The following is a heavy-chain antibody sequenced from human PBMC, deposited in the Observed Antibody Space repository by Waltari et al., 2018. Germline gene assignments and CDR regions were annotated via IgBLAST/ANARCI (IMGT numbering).Heavy chain of an antibody. Sequence: QLLESGPGLVRPSETVSLTCAVSGYSVVNDFYWGWIRRPPGKGLEWIANSYHTGSAYYNPSLKSRATISMDTSKNQFSLHLTSVTAADTAEYFCARSTVTRYFNFWGRGTLVTVSS. CDR2: SYHTGSA. V-gene: IGHV4-38-2*01. CDR3: ARSTVTRYFNF. CDR1: GYSVVNDFY. J-gene: IGHJ4*01. D-gene: IGHD3-9*01.